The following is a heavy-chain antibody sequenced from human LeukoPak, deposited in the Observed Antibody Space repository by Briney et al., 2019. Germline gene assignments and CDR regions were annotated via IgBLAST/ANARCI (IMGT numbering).Heavy chain of an antibody. CDR2: INPNSGGT. D-gene: IGHD2-2*01. J-gene: IGHJ6*02. CDR3: ARTHGYCSSTSCYYYYGMDV. Sequence: ASVKVSCKASGYTFTGYYMHWVRQAPGQGLEWMGWINPNSGGTNYAQKFQGRVTMTRDTSISTAYMGLSRLRSDDTAVYYCARTHGYCSSTSCYYYYGMDVWGQGTTVTVSS. CDR1: GYTFTGYY. V-gene: IGHV1-2*02.